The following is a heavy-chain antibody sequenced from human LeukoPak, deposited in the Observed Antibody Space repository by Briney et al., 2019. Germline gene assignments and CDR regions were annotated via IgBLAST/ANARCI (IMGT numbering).Heavy chain of an antibody. CDR2: FDPEDGET. V-gene: IGHV1-24*01. CDR3: ATDKVGPYYGDYVRFDP. Sequence: ASVKVSCKVSGYTLPELSMHWVRQAPGKGLEWMGGFDPEDGETIYAQKFQGRVTMTEDTSTDTAYMELSSLRSEDTAVYYCATDKVGPYYGDYVRFDPWGQGTLVTVSS. CDR1: GYTLPELS. D-gene: IGHD4-17*01. J-gene: IGHJ5*02.